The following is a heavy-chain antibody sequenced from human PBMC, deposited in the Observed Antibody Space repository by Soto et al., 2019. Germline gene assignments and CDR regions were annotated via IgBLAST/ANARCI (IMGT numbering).Heavy chain of an antibody. J-gene: IGHJ4*02. Sequence: EVQLVESGGGLVQPGGSLRLSCAASGFTFSSYWMTWVRQAPGKGLEWVANIKQDGSEKYYVDSVKGRFTISRDNAKKSLSLQMSSLRAEDTAVYYCARGSTSGYYPYYFDYWGQGTLVTVSS. V-gene: IGHV3-7*01. CDR1: GFTFSSYW. CDR3: ARGSTSGYYPYYFDY. D-gene: IGHD3-22*01. CDR2: IKQDGSEK.